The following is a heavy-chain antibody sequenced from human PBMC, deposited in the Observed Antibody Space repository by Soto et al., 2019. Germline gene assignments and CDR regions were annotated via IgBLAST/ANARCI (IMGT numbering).Heavy chain of an antibody. D-gene: IGHD1-1*01. CDR3: ARDKGWNLNWFDP. CDR1: GGSISSGGYY. Sequence: SETLSLTCTVSGGSISSGGYYWSWIRQHPGKGLEWIGYIYYSGSTYYNPSLKSRVTISVDTSKNQFSLKLSSVTAADTAVYYGARDKGWNLNWFDPWGQGTLVTVSS. V-gene: IGHV4-31*03. J-gene: IGHJ5*02. CDR2: IYYSGST.